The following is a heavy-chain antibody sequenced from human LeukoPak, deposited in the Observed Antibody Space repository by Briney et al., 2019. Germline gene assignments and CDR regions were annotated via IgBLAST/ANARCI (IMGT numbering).Heavy chain of an antibody. Sequence: QSGGSLRLSCAASGFTFRSYAMGWVHQAPGKGLEWVSTISGSGDSTYYADSVKGRFTISRDNSKNTLYLQMTSLRAEDTAIFYCAKDIATYSACFDYWGQGTLVIVSS. CDR1: GFTFRSYA. J-gene: IGHJ4*02. CDR3: AKDIATYSACFDY. CDR2: ISGSGDST. D-gene: IGHD2-21*01. V-gene: IGHV3-23*01.